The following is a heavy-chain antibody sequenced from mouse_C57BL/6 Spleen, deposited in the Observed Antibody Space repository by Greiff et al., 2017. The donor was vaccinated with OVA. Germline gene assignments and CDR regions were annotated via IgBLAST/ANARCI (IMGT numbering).Heavy chain of an antibody. Sequence: QVQLQQPGAELVKPGASVKLSCKASGYTFTSYWMHWVKQRPGQGLEWIGMIHPNSGSTNYNEKFKSKATLTVDKSSSTAYMQLSSLTSEDSAVYYCAREDYYGSSRYFDVWGTGTTVTVSS. CDR2: IHPNSGST. J-gene: IGHJ1*03. CDR1: GYTFTSYW. CDR3: AREDYYGSSRYFDV. V-gene: IGHV1-64*01. D-gene: IGHD1-1*01.